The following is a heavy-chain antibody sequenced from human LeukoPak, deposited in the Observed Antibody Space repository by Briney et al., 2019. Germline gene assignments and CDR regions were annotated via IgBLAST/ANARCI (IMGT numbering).Heavy chain of an antibody. Sequence: GGSLRLSCAASGFTFSSYAMSWVRQAPGKGLEWVSAISGGGGSTYYADSVKGRFTISRDNSKNTLYLQMNSLRAEDTAVYYCAKDLGDVLMVYATYFDYWGQGTLVTVSA. V-gene: IGHV3-23*01. CDR3: AKDLGDVLMVYATYFDY. CDR2: ISGGGGST. D-gene: IGHD2-8*01. J-gene: IGHJ4*02. CDR1: GFTFSSYA.